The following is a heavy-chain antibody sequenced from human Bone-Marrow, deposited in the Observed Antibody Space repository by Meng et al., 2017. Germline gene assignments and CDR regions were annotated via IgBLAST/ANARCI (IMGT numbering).Heavy chain of an antibody. D-gene: IGHD4-17*01. J-gene: IGHJ5*02. Sequence: ESLKISCAASGFTFSGSAMHWVRQASGKGLEWVGRIRSKANSYATAYAASVKGRFTISRDDSKNTAYLQMNSLKTEDTAVYYCTRPRTTVTGVQWFDPWGQGTLVTVSS. V-gene: IGHV3-73*01. CDR3: TRPRTTVTGVQWFDP. CDR1: GFTFSGSA. CDR2: IRSKANSYAT.